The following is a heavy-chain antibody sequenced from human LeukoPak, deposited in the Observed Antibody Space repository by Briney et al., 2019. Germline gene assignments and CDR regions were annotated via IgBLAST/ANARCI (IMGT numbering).Heavy chain of an antibody. J-gene: IGHJ6*02. D-gene: IGHD2-21*01. CDR1: GGTFSSYA. Sequence: ASVKVSCKASGGTFSSYAISWVRQAPGQGLEWMGRIIPILGIANYAQKFQGRVTITADKSTSTAYMELSSLRSEDTAVYYCARVPDSRYGMDVWGQGTTVTVSS. CDR3: ARVPDSRYGMDV. V-gene: IGHV1-69*04. CDR2: IIPILGIA.